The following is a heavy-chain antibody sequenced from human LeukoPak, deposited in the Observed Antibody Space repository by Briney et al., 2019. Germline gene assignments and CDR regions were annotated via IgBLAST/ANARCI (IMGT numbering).Heavy chain of an antibody. CDR1: GYTLTELS. CDR3: ATDTTSAGGPYYYGMDV. V-gene: IGHV1-24*01. CDR2: FDPEDGET. D-gene: IGHD1-1*01. Sequence: ASVKVSCKVSGYTLTELSMHWVRQAPGKGLEWMGGFDPEDGETIYAQKFQGRVTMTEDTSTDTAYMELSSLRSEDTAVYYCATDTTSAGGPYYYGMDVWGQGTTVTVSS. J-gene: IGHJ6*02.